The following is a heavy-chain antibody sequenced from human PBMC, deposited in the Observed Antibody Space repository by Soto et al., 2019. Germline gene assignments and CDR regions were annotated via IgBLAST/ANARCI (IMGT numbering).Heavy chain of an antibody. CDR1: GFSLSTNGVR. D-gene: IGHD6-19*01. Sequence: QITLKESGPTLVKPTQTLTLTCTFSGFSLSTNGVRVGWIRQPPGMALEWLAIISWDDDKHYSPSLNNRLTITKDTSKNQVVLTMTNMDPVDTATYYCAHRRVWSSDWYDWFDPWGQGMLVTVSS. V-gene: IGHV2-5*02. CDR3: AHRRVWSSDWYDWFDP. J-gene: IGHJ5*02. CDR2: ISWDDDK.